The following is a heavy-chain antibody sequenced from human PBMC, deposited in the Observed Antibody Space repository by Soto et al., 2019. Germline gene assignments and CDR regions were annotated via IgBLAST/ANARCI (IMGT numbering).Heavy chain of an antibody. J-gene: IGHJ5*02. V-gene: IGHV4-39*01. CDR2: IYYSGST. CDR3: SRHSSDFWSGYYSANWFDP. CDR1: GGSISSSSYY. Sequence: PSETLSLTCTVSGGSISSSSYYWGWIRQPPGKGKEWIGSIYYSGSTYYNPSLKSRVTISVDTSKNQFSLKLSSVTAADTAVYYFSRHSSDFWSGYYSANWFDPWGQGTLVTVSS. D-gene: IGHD3-3*01.